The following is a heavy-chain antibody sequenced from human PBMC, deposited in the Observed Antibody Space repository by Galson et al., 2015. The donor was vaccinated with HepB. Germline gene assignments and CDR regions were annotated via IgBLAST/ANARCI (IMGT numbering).Heavy chain of an antibody. V-gene: IGHV1-69*10. Sequence: SVKVSCKASGGTFSSYAISWVRQAPGQGLEWVGGIIPILGIANYAQKFQGRVTITADKSTSTAYMELSSLRSEDTAVYYCARNHGEGLWYFDLWGRGTLVTVSS. CDR3: ARNHGEGLWYFDL. D-gene: IGHD4-17*01. CDR2: IIPILGIA. J-gene: IGHJ2*01. CDR1: GGTFSSYA.